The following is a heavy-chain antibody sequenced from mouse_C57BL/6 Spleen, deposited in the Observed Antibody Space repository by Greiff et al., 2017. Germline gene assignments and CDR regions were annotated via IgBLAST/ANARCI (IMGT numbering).Heavy chain of an antibody. Sequence: QVQLQQSGAELVRPGTSVKMSCKASGYTFTNYWLGWAKQRPGHGLEWIGDIYPGGGYTTYNATFKGKATLTADKSSSTAYMPFSSLTSEDSAIYYCVRGRDYYAMDYWGQGTSVTVAS. J-gene: IGHJ4*01. CDR2: IYPGGGYT. CDR3: VRGRDYYAMDY. CDR1: GYTFTNYW. V-gene: IGHV1-63*01.